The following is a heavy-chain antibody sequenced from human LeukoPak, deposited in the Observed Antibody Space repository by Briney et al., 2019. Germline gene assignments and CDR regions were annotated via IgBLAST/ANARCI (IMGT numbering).Heavy chain of an antibody. Sequence: GGSLRLSCAASGFTFSDHYTDWVRQAAGKGLEGVGRIRNKANNYNTEYAASVKRRFTISRDDSKNSLYLQMNSLRADDTAVYYCAKSISRGPLGAFDIWGQGTMVTASS. D-gene: IGHD2/OR15-2a*01. CDR2: IRNKANNYNT. V-gene: IGHV3-72*01. CDR1: GFTFSDHY. J-gene: IGHJ3*02. CDR3: AKSISRGPLGAFDI.